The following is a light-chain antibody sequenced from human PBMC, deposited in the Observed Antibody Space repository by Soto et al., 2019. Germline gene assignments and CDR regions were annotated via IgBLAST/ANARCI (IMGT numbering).Light chain of an antibody. CDR2: DAS. V-gene: IGKV3-11*01. CDR1: QNVSSH. J-gene: IGKJ4*01. CDR3: QQRSNWPLT. Sequence: EIVLTQSPATLSLSPGERAALSCRASQNVSSHLAWYQQKPGQAPRLLIYDASNRATGIPARFSGSGSGTDFTLIISSLEPEDLAVYYCQQRSNWPLTFGGGTKVEIK.